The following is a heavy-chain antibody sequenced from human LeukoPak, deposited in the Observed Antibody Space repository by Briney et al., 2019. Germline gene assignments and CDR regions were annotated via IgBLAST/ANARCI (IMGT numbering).Heavy chain of an antibody. Sequence: SETLSLTCAVYGGSFSGYYWSWIRQPPGKGLEWIGEINHSGSTNYNPSLKSRVTISVDTSKNQFSLKLSSVTAADTAVYYCARGWGVGSGSLDYWGQGTLVTVSS. J-gene: IGHJ4*02. CDR3: ARGWGVGSGSLDY. V-gene: IGHV4-34*01. CDR2: INHSGST. CDR1: GGSFSGYY. D-gene: IGHD3-10*01.